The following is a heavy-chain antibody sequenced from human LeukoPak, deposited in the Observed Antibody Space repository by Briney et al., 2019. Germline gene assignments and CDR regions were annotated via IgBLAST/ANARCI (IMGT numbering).Heavy chain of an antibody. CDR3: ARKLFNIVVVPAAARNYFDY. CDR2: IYYTGTT. V-gene: IGHV4-59*12. Sequence: SETLSLTCIVSGGSISNNYWSWIRQPPGKGLEWIGYIYYTGTTNYNPSLKSRVTISVDTSKNQFSLKLSSVTAADTAVYYCARKLFNIVVVPAAARNYFDYWGQGTLVTVSS. D-gene: IGHD2-2*01. CDR1: GGSISNNY. J-gene: IGHJ4*02.